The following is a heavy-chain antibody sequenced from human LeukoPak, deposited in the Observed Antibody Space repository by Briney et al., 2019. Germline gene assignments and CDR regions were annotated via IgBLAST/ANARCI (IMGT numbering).Heavy chain of an antibody. CDR2: ISVSGNT. J-gene: IGHJ4*02. V-gene: IGHV3-23*01. CDR3: AKAPVTTCSGAYCYPFDY. CDR1: GFTFSSYS. Sequence: PGGSLRLSCAASGFTFSSYSMNWVRQAPGKGLEWVSAISVSGNTYHPDSVKGRFTISRDSSKNALYLQMNRLRAEDAAVYYCAKAPVTTCSGAYCYPFDYWGQGTLVTVSS. D-gene: IGHD2-21*01.